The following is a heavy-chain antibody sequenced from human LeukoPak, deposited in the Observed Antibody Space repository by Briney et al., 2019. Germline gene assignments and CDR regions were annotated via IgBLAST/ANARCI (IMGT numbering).Heavy chain of an antibody. CDR2: FDAGDGET. J-gene: IGHJ6*04. D-gene: IGHD2-21*01. CDR3: ATGPLFLKPYGLDV. CDR1: GNTLSALA. Sequence: ASVKVSCKVSGNTLSALAIHWVRQAPQKGLEWMGGFDAGDGETIYAQKFQGRVTLTEDTSTDTAYMKLSSLRSEDTAVYFCATGPLFLKPYGLDVWGNGTTVTVSS. V-gene: IGHV1-24*01.